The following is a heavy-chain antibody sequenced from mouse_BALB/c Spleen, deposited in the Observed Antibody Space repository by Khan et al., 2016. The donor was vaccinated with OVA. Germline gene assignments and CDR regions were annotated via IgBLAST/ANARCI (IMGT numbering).Heavy chain of an antibody. V-gene: IGHV9-3-1*01. D-gene: IGHD1-1*02. CDR2: INTYTGEP. CDR1: GYTFTNYG. J-gene: IGHJ1*01. Sequence: QIQLVQSGPELKKPGATVKISCKASGYTFTNYGMTWVKQAPGQGLKWMGWINTYTGEPTYADDFKGRSALSLDTSATTASLQINNLKTEDTATYFCARGGNYWYFDVWGAGTTVTVSS. CDR3: ARGGNYWYFDV.